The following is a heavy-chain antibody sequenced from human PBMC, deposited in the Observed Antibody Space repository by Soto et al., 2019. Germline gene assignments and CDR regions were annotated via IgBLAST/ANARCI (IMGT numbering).Heavy chain of an antibody. V-gene: IGHV3-48*01. CDR2: ISSSSSAL. J-gene: IGHJ6*03. CDR1: GFTFSNYD. Sequence: GGSLRLSCAASGFTFSNYDMNWVRQAPGKGLEWVSYISSSSSALYYADSVKGRFTVSRDNAKNSLYLQMNSLSAEDTAVYYCAKEIPYCSGGRCSSYYMDVWGKGTTVTVSS. D-gene: IGHD2-15*01. CDR3: AKEIPYCSGGRCSSYYMDV.